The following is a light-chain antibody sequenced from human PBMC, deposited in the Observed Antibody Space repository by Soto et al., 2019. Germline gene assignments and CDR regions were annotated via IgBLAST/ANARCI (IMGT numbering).Light chain of an antibody. V-gene: IGKV3-15*01. CDR3: QQYNNRPRT. CDR2: GAS. Sequence: EIVMTQSPATLPVSTGERVTLSCRASQSVSSNVAWYQQKPGQAPRLLIYGASPRATGIPARFSGSGSGTEFTLTISSLQSEDFADYYCQQYNNRPRTFGQGTKVEIK. J-gene: IGKJ1*01. CDR1: QSVSSN.